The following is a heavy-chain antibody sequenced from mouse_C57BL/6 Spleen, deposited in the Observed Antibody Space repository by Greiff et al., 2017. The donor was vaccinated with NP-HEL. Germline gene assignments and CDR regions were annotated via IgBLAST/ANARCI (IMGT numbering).Heavy chain of an antibody. J-gene: IGHJ2*01. CDR2: IDPANGNT. V-gene: IGHV14-3*01. Sequence: EVKLKESVAELVRPGASVKLSCTASGFNIKNTYMHWVKQRPEQGLEWIGRIDPANGNTKYAPKFQGKATITADTSSNTAYLQLSSLTSEDTAIYYCARGLITTVVAVDYWGQGTTLTVSS. CDR1: GFNIKNTY. CDR3: ARGLITTVVAVDY. D-gene: IGHD1-1*01.